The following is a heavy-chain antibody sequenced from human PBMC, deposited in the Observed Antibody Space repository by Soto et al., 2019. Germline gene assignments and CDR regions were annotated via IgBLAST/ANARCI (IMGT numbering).Heavy chain of an antibody. J-gene: IGHJ4*02. CDR1: GYTFTSYG. D-gene: IGHD3-22*01. CDR2: TNPGNGNT. Sequence: ASVKVSCKASGYTFTSYGINWVRQAPGRGLEWMGWTNPGNGNTKYSQQFQGRVIIDRDTSASTAYMELSSLRSEDTAVYYCARGGYFDSSNYLAYWGLGILVTVSS. V-gene: IGHV1-3*01. CDR3: ARGGYFDSSNYLAY.